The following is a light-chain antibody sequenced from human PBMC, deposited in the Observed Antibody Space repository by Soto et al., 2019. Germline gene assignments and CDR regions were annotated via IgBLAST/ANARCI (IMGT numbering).Light chain of an antibody. CDR2: GAS. CDR1: QSVSSY. CDR3: QQYGTSPLT. V-gene: IGKV3-20*01. Sequence: EVVMTQSPATLSVSPGERSTLSFRASQSVSSYLAWYQQKPGQTPRLLIYGASTRATGIPDRFSGSGSGTDFTLTISRLEPEDFAVYYSQQYGTSPLTFGGGTKVDIK. J-gene: IGKJ4*01.